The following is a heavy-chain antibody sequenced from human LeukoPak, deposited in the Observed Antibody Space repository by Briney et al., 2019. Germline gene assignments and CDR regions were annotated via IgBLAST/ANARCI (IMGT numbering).Heavy chain of an antibody. V-gene: IGHV5-51*01. CDR3: ARIRAQSSSWNTEVD. J-gene: IGHJ4*02. Sequence: GEALKISRNGAGNSFTNYWIAWVRRMPGKSLEWMGIIYPGDSDIRYCPYFQGQVTISAATSINTAYRQWSSLKASDTAMYYCARIRAQSSSWNTEVDWGQGTLVTVSS. CDR2: IYPGDSDI. CDR1: GNSFTNYW. D-gene: IGHD6-13*01.